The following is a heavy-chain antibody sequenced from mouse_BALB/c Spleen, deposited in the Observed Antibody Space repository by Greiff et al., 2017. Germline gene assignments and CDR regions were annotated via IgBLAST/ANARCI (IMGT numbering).Heavy chain of an antibody. CDR2: INPSNGRT. D-gene: IGHD2-13*01. V-gene: IGHV1S81*02. J-gene: IGHJ3*01. CDR3: ARSGDFPFAY. Sequence: VQLQQPGAELVKPGASVKLSCKASGYTFTSYWMHWVKQRPGQGLEWIGEINPSNGRTNYNEKFKSKATLTVDKSSSTAYMKLSSLTSEDSAVYYCARSGDFPFAYWGQGTLVTVSA. CDR1: GYTFTSYW.